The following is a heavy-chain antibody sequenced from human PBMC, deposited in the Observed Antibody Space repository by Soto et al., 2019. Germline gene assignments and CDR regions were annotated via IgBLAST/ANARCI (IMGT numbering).Heavy chain of an antibody. J-gene: IGHJ4*02. D-gene: IGHD3-3*01. CDR3: ATDFWSGLTQIDDY. CDR1: GYTFTSYD. CDR2: MNPNSGNT. V-gene: IGHV1-8*01. Sequence: ASVKVSCKASGYTFTSYDINWVRQATGQGLEWMGWMNPNSGNTGYAQKFQGRVTMTRNTSISTAYMELSSLRSEDTAVYYCATDFWSGLTQIDDYWGQGTLVTVSS.